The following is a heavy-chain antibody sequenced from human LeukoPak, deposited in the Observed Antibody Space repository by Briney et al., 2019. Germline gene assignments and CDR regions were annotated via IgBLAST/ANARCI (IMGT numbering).Heavy chain of an antibody. J-gene: IGHJ4*02. CDR2: SGSGHST. V-gene: IGHV3-23*01. D-gene: IGHD3-10*01. CDR1: GFNFGSYV. CDR3: ARERVGSGSYYTVY. Sequence: PGGSLRLSCVGTGFNFGSYVMSWVRQAPGKGLEWVSVSGSGHSTYYAESVKGRFTISRDDAKNSLYLQMNSLRAEDTAVYYCARERVGSGSYYTVYWGQGTLVTVSS.